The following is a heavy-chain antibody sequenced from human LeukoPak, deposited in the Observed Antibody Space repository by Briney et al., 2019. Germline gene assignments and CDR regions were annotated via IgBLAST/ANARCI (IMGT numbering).Heavy chain of an antibody. CDR2: LNPQTGDT. V-gene: IGHV1-2*02. CDR3: ARGSRYHDWLSPLDS. Sequence: GGSLRLSCAASGFTFSSYGMSWVRQAPGQGLEWMGWLNPQTGDTHFAQKFQGRVTFTRDTSISTAYMAMSRLRSDDTAVFYCARGSRYHDWLSPLDSWGQGTLVTVSS. CDR1: GFTFSSYG. J-gene: IGHJ4*02. D-gene: IGHD3-9*01.